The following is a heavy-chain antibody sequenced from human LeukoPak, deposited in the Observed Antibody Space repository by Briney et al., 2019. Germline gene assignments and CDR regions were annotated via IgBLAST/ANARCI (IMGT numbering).Heavy chain of an antibody. V-gene: IGHV3-23*01. CDR3: AKDSSVLPNALDL. CDR2: ISYSGSSP. Sequence: GGSLRLSCAASGIRFDRYAMTWVRQAPGKGLEWVSAISYSGSSPYYGDSVKGRFTISRDNSKNTVYLQMNSLRDEDTALYYCAKDSSVLPNALDLWGQGTMVSVSS. CDR1: GIRFDRYA. J-gene: IGHJ3*01. D-gene: IGHD4/OR15-4a*01.